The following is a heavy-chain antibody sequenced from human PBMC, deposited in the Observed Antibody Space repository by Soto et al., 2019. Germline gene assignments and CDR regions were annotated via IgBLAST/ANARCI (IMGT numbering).Heavy chain of an antibody. Sequence: GASVKVSCKASGGRFRNYTTSWVRQAPGQGLAWVGGIIPIFGTVNYAQKLRDRVTITADESTSTAYMELTNLRSEDTAVYSCPRARGRNRLYYAMAVCGQGTTVAVSS. V-gene: IGHV1-69*13. CDR3: PRARGRNRLYYAMAV. CDR1: GGRFRNYT. J-gene: IGHJ6*02. CDR2: IIPIFGTV.